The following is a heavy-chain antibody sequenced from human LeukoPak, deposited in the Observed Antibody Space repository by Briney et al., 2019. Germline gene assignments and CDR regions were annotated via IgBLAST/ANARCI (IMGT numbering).Heavy chain of an antibody. V-gene: IGHV1-8*01. J-gene: IGHJ6*03. CDR3: ARGNKRISMVRGVSYYNYYYMDV. CDR2: MNPNSGNT. D-gene: IGHD3-10*01. CDR1: GYTFTSYD. Sequence: ASVKVSCKASGYTFTSYDINWVRQATGQGLEWMGWMNPNSGNTGYAQKFQGRVTMTRNTSISTAYMELSSLRSEDTAVYYCARGNKRISMVRGVSYYNYYYMDVWGKGTTVTVSS.